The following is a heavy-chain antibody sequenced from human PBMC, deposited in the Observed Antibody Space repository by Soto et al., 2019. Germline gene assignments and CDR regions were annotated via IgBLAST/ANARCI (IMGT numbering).Heavy chain of an antibody. Sequence: QVQLQESGPGLVKPSQTLSLTCTVSGGSISSGGYYWSWIRQHPGKGLEWIGYIYYSGSTYYNPSPESRVTISVGRSKNQFSLEVGSGAGGDRGGDLLGGGGVVVVTVWGQGTLVTVSS. D-gene: IGHD2-21*02. CDR2: IYYSGST. V-gene: IGHV4-31*03. CDR1: GGSISSGGYY. CDR3: GGGGVVVVTV. J-gene: IGHJ4*02.